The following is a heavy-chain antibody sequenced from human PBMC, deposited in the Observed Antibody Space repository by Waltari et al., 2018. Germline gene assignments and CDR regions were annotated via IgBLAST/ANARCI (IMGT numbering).Heavy chain of an antibody. Sequence: QVQLQVSGPGLVKPSETLSLTCAVSGYSISSGDYWGWIRQPPGKGLEWIGSIYHSGSTYYNPSLKSRVTISVDTSKNQFSLKLSSVTAADTAVYYCARGPLSYFDYWGQGTLVTVSS. V-gene: IGHV4-38-2*01. J-gene: IGHJ4*02. CDR3: ARGPLSYFDY. CDR2: IYHSGST. CDR1: GYSISSGDY.